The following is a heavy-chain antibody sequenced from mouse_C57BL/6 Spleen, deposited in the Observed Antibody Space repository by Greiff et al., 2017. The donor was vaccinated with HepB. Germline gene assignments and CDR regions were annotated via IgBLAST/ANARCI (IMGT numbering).Heavy chain of an antibody. CDR1: GYAFSSSW. V-gene: IGHV1-82*01. CDR3: ARGGYYGSSYDWYFDV. Sequence: VQLQQSGAELVKPGASVKISCKASGYAFSSSWMNWVKQRPGKGLEWIGRIYPGDGDTNYNGKFKGKATLTADKSSSTAYMQLSSLTSEDSAVYFCARGGYYGSSYDWYFDVWGTGTTVTVSS. CDR2: IYPGDGDT. D-gene: IGHD1-1*01. J-gene: IGHJ1*03.